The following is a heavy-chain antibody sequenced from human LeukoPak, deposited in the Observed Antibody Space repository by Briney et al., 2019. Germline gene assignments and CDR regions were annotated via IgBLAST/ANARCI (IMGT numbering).Heavy chain of an antibody. Sequence: SETLSLTCTVSGGSISSYYWSWIRQPPGKGLEWIGYIYYSGSTNYNPSPKSRVTISVDTSKNQFSLKLSSVTAADTAVYYCARGCDYDILTGYSHDAFDIWGQGTMVTVSS. V-gene: IGHV4-59*01. D-gene: IGHD3-9*01. CDR1: GGSISSYY. CDR2: IYYSGST. CDR3: ARGCDYDILTGYSHDAFDI. J-gene: IGHJ3*02.